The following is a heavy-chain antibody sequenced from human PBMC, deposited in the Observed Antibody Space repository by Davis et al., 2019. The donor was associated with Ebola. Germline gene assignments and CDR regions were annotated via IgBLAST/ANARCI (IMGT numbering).Heavy chain of an antibody. J-gene: IGHJ6*02. V-gene: IGHV4-39*01. CDR3: VRPEYRFSLDV. CDR1: GGSISSSSYY. Sequence: SETLSLTCTVSGGSISSSSYYWGWIRQPPGKGLEWIGSIYYSGSTYYNPSLKSRVTISVDTSKNQFSLKLSSVTAADTAVYYCVRPEYRFSLDVWGQGTTVTVSS. CDR2: IYYSGST. D-gene: IGHD5-18*01.